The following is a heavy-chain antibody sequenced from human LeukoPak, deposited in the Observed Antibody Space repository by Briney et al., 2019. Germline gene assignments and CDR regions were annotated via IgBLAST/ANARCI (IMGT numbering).Heavy chain of an antibody. CDR3: ATSVHGEETNFDY. CDR1: GYTLTELS. Sequence: VKVSCKVSGYTLTELSMHWVRQAPRKGLEWMGGFDPEDGETIYAQKFQGRVTMTEDTSTDTAYMELSSLRSEDTAVYYCATSVHGEETNFDYWGQGTLVTVSS. V-gene: IGHV1-24*01. D-gene: IGHD1-1*01. J-gene: IGHJ4*02. CDR2: FDPEDGET.